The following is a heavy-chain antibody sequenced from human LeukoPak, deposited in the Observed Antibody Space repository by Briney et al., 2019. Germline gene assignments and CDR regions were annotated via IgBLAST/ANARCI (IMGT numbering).Heavy chain of an antibody. J-gene: IGHJ5*02. D-gene: IGHD2-2*01. CDR2: INYSGNI. CDR3: ARYDSATMSGWFDP. V-gene: IGHV4-31*03. Sequence: SETLSLTCTISGGSLSSGSYYWTWIRQHPDKGLEWIGYINYSGNIYYNPSLKSRVTMSVDTSKNQFSLRLSSVTAADTAVYFWARYDSATMSGWFDPWGRGTLVTVSS. CDR1: GGSLSSGSYY.